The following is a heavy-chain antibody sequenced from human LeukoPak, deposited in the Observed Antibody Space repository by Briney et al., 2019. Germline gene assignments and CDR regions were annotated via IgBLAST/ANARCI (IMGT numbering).Heavy chain of an antibody. CDR2: IYPGEGISATATT. V-gene: IGHV4-4*07. D-gene: IGHD2-21*02. CDR3: ASENEGGCDDSKPYAVDI. CDR1: GVSLGAYY. J-gene: IGHJ3*02. Sequence: SETLSLTCSVSGVSLGAYYWSWIRQPAGNRLEWIGRIYPGEGISATATTSYNPSLTSRDTMPRDTSKNQYSLKLSAVTAADTAGYDCASENEGGCDDSKPYAVDIWGQGTMVTVSS.